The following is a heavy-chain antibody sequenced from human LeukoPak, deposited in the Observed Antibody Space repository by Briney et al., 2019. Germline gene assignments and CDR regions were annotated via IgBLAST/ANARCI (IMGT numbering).Heavy chain of an antibody. J-gene: IGHJ5*02. CDR3: ARAPYGSGSYYNDANWFDP. D-gene: IGHD3-10*01. CDR2: IYYSGST. CDR1: GGSIISGSHY. Sequence: SQTLSITCTVSGGSIISGSHYWSWIRQHPGKGLGWIGYIYYSGSTYYNPSLRSRVNISVDTSKNQFSLKLNSVTAADTAVYYCARAPYGSGSYYNDANWFDPWGQGTLVTVSS. V-gene: IGHV4-31*03.